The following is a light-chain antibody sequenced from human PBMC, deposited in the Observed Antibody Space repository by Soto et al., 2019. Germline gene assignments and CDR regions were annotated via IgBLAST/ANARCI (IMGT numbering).Light chain of an antibody. CDR3: QQRSNWPLSLT. Sequence: EIVLTQSPATLSLSPGERATLSCRASQSVSSYLAWYQQKPGQAPRLLIYDAFNRATGIPARFSGSGSGTDSTLTISSLEPEDFAVYYCQQRSNWPLSLTFGGGTKVDNK. CDR2: DAF. CDR1: QSVSSY. J-gene: IGKJ4*01. V-gene: IGKV3-11*01.